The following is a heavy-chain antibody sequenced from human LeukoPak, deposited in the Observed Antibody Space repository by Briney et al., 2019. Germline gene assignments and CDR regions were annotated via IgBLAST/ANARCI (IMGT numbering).Heavy chain of an antibody. CDR1: GYTFTGYY. J-gene: IGHJ3*02. Sequence: RASVKVSCKASGYTFTGYYMHWVRQAPGQGLEWMGWINPNSGGTNYAQKFQGRVTMTRDKSIRTAYMELSRLTSDDTAAYYCARNIWFGESADAFDIWGQGTMVTVSS. CDR2: INPNSGGT. D-gene: IGHD3-10*01. V-gene: IGHV1-2*02. CDR3: ARNIWFGESADAFDI.